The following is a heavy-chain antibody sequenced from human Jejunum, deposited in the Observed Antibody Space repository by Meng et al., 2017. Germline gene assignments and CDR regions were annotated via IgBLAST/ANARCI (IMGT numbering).Heavy chain of an antibody. D-gene: IGHD5-12*01. V-gene: IGHV3-23*01. J-gene: IGHJ4*02. CDR2: ISGSGVSI. CDR1: GFTFNSYT. CDR3: AKDLATLAD. Sequence: GESLKISCAASGFTFNSYTMSWVRQSPGKGLAWVSTISGSGVSIYYADSVKGRFTISSDNSKNTLYLQINNLRAEDTAVYYCAKDLATLADWGQGTLVTVSS.